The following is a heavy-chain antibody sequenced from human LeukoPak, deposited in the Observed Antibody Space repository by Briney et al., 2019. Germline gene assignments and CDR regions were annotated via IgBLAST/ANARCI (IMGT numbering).Heavy chain of an antibody. Sequence: SETLSLTCTVSGGSISSSSDYWGWIRRPPGKGLEWIGSIYYSGSTYYNPSLKSRVTISVDTSKNQFSLKLSSVTAADTAVYYCAREGGYFDYWGQGTLVTVSS. CDR1: GGSISSSSDY. V-gene: IGHV4-39*02. CDR3: AREGGYFDY. J-gene: IGHJ4*02. D-gene: IGHD1-26*01. CDR2: IYYSGST.